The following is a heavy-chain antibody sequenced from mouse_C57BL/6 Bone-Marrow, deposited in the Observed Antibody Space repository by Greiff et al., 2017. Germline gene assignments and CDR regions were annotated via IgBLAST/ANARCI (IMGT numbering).Heavy chain of an antibody. CDR1: GFTFSSYA. V-gene: IGHV5-4*03. Sequence: EVKLVESGGGLVKPGGSLKLSCAASGFTFSSYAMSWVRQTPEKRLEWVATISDGGSYTYYPDNVKGRFTISRDNAKNNLYLQMSHLKSEDTAMYYCARGVATRFAYWGQGTLVTVSA. CDR3: ARGVATRFAY. D-gene: IGHD1-1*02. J-gene: IGHJ3*01. CDR2: ISDGGSYT.